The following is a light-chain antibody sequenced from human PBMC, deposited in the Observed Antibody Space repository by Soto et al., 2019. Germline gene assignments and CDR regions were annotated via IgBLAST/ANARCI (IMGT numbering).Light chain of an antibody. Sequence: QSVLTQPPSVSAAPGQKVTVSCSGSSSNIGNNDVSWYQQFPGTSPKLLIYDNYKRPSGIPDRFSGSKSGTSATLGITGLQTGDEADYYCGTWDSSLSAEVFGGGTKVTVL. CDR3: GTWDSSLSAEV. CDR2: DNY. V-gene: IGLV1-51*01. J-gene: IGLJ3*02. CDR1: SSNIGNND.